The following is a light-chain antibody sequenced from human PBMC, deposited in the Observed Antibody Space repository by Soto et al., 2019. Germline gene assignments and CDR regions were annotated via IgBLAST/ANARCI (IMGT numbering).Light chain of an antibody. Sequence: QAVVTQEPSLTESPGGTVTLTCGSSTGAVTSGHYPYWFQQKPGQAPRTLIYDTSNKHSWTPARFSGSLLGGKAALTLSGAQPEDEADYYCFLVYSGGVVFGGGTQLTVL. CDR1: TGAVTSGHY. V-gene: IGLV7-46*01. CDR2: DTS. J-gene: IGLJ2*01. CDR3: FLVYSGGVV.